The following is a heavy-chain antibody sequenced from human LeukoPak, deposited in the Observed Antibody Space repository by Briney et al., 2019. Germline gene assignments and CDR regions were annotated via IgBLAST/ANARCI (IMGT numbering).Heavy chain of an antibody. Sequence: GASVKVSCKASGYTFTSYYMHWARQAPGQGLEWMGIINPSGGSTSYAQKFQGRVTMTRDTSTSTVYMELSSLRSEDTAVYYCARVPQPYTPFDYWGQGTLVTVSS. CDR2: INPSGGST. J-gene: IGHJ4*02. CDR1: GYTFTSYY. CDR3: ARVPQPYTPFDY. V-gene: IGHV1-46*01. D-gene: IGHD3-16*01.